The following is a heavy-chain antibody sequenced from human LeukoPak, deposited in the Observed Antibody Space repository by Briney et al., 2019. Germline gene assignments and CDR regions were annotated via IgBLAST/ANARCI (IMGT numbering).Heavy chain of an antibody. J-gene: IGHJ6*02. CDR3: ARGYYDFWSGTPEGYGMDV. V-gene: IGHV4-30-4*01. Sequence: PSGTLSLTCTVSGGSISSGDYYWSWIRQPPGKGLEWIGYIYYSGSTYYNPSLKSRVTISVDTSKNQFSLKLSSVTAADTAVYYCARGYYDFWSGTPEGYGMDVWGQGTTVTVSS. D-gene: IGHD3-3*01. CDR1: GGSISSGDYY. CDR2: IYYSGST.